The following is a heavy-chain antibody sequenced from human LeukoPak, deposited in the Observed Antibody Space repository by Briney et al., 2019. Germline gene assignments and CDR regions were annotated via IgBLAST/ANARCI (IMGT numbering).Heavy chain of an antibody. D-gene: IGHD3-10*01. Sequence: ASVKVSCKASGYTFTSYDINWVRQATGQGLEWMGWMNPNSGNTGYAQKFQGRVTMTRNTSISTAYMELSSLRSEDTAVYYCARSVRKYYYGSGSYSRLPIKYNRFDPWGQGTLVTVSS. V-gene: IGHV1-8*01. CDR2: MNPNSGNT. J-gene: IGHJ5*02. CDR1: GYTFTSYD. CDR3: ARSVRKYYYGSGSYSRLPIKYNRFDP.